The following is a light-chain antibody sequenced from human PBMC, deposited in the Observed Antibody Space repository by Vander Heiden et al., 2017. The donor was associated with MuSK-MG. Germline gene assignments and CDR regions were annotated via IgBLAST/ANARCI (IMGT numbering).Light chain of an antibody. CDR2: AAS. J-gene: IGKJ2*01. V-gene: IGKV1-39*01. CDR3: QQNYSPPLYT. CDR1: QSITDY. Sequence: DIQMTQSPSSLSASVGDRVTITCRASQSITDYLNWYQQKPGKAPKVLIYAASSLQSGVPSRFSGSRSGTDFTLTISSLQPEDFATYYCQQNYSPPLYTFGPGTKLEVK.